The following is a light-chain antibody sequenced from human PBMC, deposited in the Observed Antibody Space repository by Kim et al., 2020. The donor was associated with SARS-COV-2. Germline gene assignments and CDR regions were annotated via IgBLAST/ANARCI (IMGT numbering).Light chain of an antibody. V-gene: IGLV3-21*04. CDR3: QVWDSSSEHWV. CDR1: NIERKD. J-gene: IGLJ3*02. CDR2: YDS. Sequence: APGKTASSTGGGNNIERKDVHWFQQKPGQAPGVVIFYDSERPSGIPERFSGSTSGNTATLTISWVEAGDEADYYCQVWDSSSEHWVFGGGTQLTVL.